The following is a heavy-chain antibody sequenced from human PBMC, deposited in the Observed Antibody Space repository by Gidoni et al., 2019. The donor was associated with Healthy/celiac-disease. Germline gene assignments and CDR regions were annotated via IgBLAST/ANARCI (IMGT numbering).Heavy chain of an antibody. CDR1: GCTFTSYT. CDR3: AREGYYYDSSGVFDI. D-gene: IGHD3-22*01. V-gene: IGHV1-69*08. J-gene: IGHJ3*02. Sequence: QVQLVQSGAEVNKPGSSVKVSCKASGCTFTSYTISWVRQAPGQGLEWMGRIIPILGIANDAQKFQGRVTITADKSTSTAYMELSSLRSEDTAVYYCAREGYYYDSSGVFDIWGQGTMVTVSS. CDR2: IIPILGIA.